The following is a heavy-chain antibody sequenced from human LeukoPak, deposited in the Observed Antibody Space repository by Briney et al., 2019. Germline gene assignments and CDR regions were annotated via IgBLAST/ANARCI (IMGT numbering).Heavy chain of an antibody. CDR1: GGSISRSPYW. V-gene: IGHV4-39*07. J-gene: IGHJ4*02. CDR2: IYYSGST. CDR3: ARLAARNYFDY. Sequence: SETLSLTCTVSGGSISRSPYWWGWIRQPPGKGLEWIATIYYSGSTNYNPSLKSRVTISVDTSKNQFSLKLSSVTAADTAVYYCARLAARNYFDYWGQGTLVTVSS. D-gene: IGHD6-6*01.